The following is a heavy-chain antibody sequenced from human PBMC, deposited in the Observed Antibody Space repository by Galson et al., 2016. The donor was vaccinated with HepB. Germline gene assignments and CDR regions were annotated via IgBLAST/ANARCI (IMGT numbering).Heavy chain of an antibody. CDR1: GFPFSSYS. CDR2: ITSDGSTT. CDR3: VRRREKDY. V-gene: IGHV3-74*01. Sequence: SLRLCCAASGFPFSSYSMHWVRQAPGKGLVWVSRITSDGSTTTYADSVKGRFTISRDNTKNTLYLQMNSLRAEDTAVYYCVRRREKDYWGQGTLVTVSS. D-gene: IGHD1-26*01. J-gene: IGHJ4*02.